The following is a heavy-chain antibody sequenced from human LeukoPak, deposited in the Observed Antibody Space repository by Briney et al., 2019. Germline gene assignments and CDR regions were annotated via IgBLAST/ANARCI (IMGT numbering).Heavy chain of an antibody. CDR3: VGSYSSAWHRFDY. J-gene: IGHJ4*02. D-gene: IGHD6-19*01. V-gene: IGHV3-30-3*01. Sequence: GGSLRLSCAASGFTFSSYAMHWHRQAPGKGLEWVAVISSDGSNKYYTDSVKGRFTISRDNSKNTLYLEMNSLRAEDTAMYHCVGSYSSAWHRFDYWGQGTLVTVSS. CDR2: ISSDGSNK. CDR1: GFTFSSYA.